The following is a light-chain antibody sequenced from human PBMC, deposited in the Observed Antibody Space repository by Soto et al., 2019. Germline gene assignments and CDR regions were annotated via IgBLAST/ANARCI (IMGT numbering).Light chain of an antibody. CDR3: QQYSSSPT. CDR1: LSVSSTY. V-gene: IGKV3-20*01. J-gene: IGKJ1*01. CDR2: RAS. Sequence: EIVLTQSPGTLSFSPGERATLSYRASLSVSSTYLAWYQQKPCQAPRLLIYRASRRATDIPDRLSGSGSGTDFTLTISRLEPEDFAVYYCQQYSSSPTFGQGTKVDIK.